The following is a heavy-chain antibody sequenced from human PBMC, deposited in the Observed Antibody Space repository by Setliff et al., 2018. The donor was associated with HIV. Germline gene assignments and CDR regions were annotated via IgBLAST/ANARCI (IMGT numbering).Heavy chain of an antibody. CDR1: GFTVSDTH. CDR2: IYSDGRT. V-gene: IGHV3-53*01. Sequence: LRLSCAASGFTVSDTHMTWVRQAPGKGLEWVSFIYSDGRTYYAESVKGRFTISRDNSKNTLYLQMNNLKTEDTAMYYCTTDWGGGGGAPLDPWGQGTLVTVSS. J-gene: IGHJ5*02. D-gene: IGHD2-21*01. CDR3: TTDWGGGGGAPLDP.